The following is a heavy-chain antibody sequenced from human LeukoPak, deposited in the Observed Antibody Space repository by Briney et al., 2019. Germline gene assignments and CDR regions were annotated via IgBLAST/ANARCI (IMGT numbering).Heavy chain of an antibody. J-gene: IGHJ4*02. D-gene: IGHD1-26*01. CDR3: ASIRGTFGY. V-gene: IGHV3-72*01. Sequence: GGSLRLSCAASGFTFSDHFLDWVRQAPGKGLEWVGRTRNKANSYITEYAASVKGRFTISRDDSKNSLYLQMSSLKTDDTAMYYCASIRGTFGYWGQGTLVTLSS. CDR1: GFTFSDHF. CDR2: TRNKANSYIT.